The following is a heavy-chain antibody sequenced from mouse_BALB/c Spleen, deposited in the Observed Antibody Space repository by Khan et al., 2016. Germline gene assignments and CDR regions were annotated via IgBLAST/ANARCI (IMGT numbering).Heavy chain of an antibody. V-gene: IGHV14-3*02. CDR1: GFNIKDTY. CDR2: IDPANGNT. J-gene: IGHJ3*01. CDR3: ARIPGSSFAY. Sequence: EVQLQESGAELVKPGASVKLYCTASGFNIKDTYMHWVKQRPEQGLEWIGRIDPANGNTKYDPKFQGKATITADTSSNTAYLQLSSLTSEDTAVXYCARIPGSSFAYWGQGTLVTVSA.